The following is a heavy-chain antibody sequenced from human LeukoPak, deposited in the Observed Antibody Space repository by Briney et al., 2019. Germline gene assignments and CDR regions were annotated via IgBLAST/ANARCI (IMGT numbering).Heavy chain of an antibody. J-gene: IGHJ5*02. CDR2: IKRKTGGGTT. CDR3: TTDIPSSSCGA. CDR1: NFTFNNAW. Sequence: GGSLRLSCAASNFTFNNAWMNWVRQAPGKGLEWVGRIKRKTGGGTTDYAAPVRGRFTISRDDSKNTLYLQMNSLKAEDTALYYCTTDIPSSSCGAWGQGTLVTVSS. D-gene: IGHD4-17*01. V-gene: IGHV3-15*07.